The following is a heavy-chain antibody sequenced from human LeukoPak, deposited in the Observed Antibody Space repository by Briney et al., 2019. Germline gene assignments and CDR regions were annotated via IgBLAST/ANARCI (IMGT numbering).Heavy chain of an antibody. D-gene: IGHD4-17*01. CDR2: IYYSGST. Sequence: SETLSLTCTVSGGSISSYYWSWIRQPPGKGLEWIGYIYYSGSTNYNPSLKRRVTISVDTSKNQFSLKLSSVTAADTAVYYCARHQTNYGDAFDAFDIWGQGTMVTVSS. J-gene: IGHJ3*02. CDR1: GGSISSYY. V-gene: IGHV4-59*08. CDR3: ARHQTNYGDAFDAFDI.